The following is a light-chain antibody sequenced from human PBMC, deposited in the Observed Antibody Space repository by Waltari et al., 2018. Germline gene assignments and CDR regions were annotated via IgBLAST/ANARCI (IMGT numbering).Light chain of an antibody. V-gene: IGLV1-51*01. CDR3: ATWDRILSAVI. CDR2: SNS. CDR1: PSNIGDNY. Sequence: QSVLTQPPSVSAAPGQQVTISCSGSPSNIGDNYVSWYQRLPGKDPRLLIFSNSERPSGIPDRSYGSKSDTSATLGITGLQTGDEADYYCATWDRILSAVIIGGGTKLTVL. J-gene: IGLJ2*01.